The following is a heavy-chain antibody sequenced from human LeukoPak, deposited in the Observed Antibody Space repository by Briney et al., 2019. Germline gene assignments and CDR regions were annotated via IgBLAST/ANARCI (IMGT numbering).Heavy chain of an antibody. CDR1: GFTFSNYV. J-gene: IGHJ6*02. V-gene: IGHV3-23*01. CDR2: ISGSGDST. Sequence: PGGSLRLSCAASGFTFSNYVMSWVRQALGKGLEWVSVISGSGDSTDYADSVKGRFTISRDNSKNTLYLQMNSLRAEDTAVYYCAKDPYCSGGSCRGMDVWGQGTTVTVSS. D-gene: IGHD2-15*01. CDR3: AKDPYCSGGSCRGMDV.